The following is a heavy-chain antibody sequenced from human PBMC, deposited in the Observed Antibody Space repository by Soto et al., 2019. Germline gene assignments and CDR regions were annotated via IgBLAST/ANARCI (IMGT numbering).Heavy chain of an antibody. Sequence: QVQLQESGPGLAKPSQTLSLTCTVSGGSISSGGYYWSWIRQHPGKGLEWIGYIYYSGSTYYNPSLKSRVTISVDTSKNQFSLKLSSVTAADTAVYYCARSVVVVAATIGPWFDPWGQGTLVTVSS. CDR1: GGSISSGGYY. CDR2: IYYSGST. D-gene: IGHD2-15*01. CDR3: ARSVVVVAATIGPWFDP. J-gene: IGHJ5*02. V-gene: IGHV4-31*03.